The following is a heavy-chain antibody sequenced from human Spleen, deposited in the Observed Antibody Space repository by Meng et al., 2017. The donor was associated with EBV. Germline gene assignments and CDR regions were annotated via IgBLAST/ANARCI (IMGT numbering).Heavy chain of an antibody. CDR3: VTDRWSRGRGGFDP. V-gene: IGHV1-69-2*01. J-gene: IGHJ5*02. Sequence: EVEVVQSGAEVKKPGATDKISCKVSGYTFTDSYIHWVQQAPGKGLEWMGLVDPEHGETYYAEKFQDRVTITADTSTDTAYMELSNLRSEDTAVYYCVTDRWSRGRGGFDPWGQGTLVTVSS. CDR2: VDPEHGET. CDR1: GYTFTDSY. D-gene: IGHD6-19*01.